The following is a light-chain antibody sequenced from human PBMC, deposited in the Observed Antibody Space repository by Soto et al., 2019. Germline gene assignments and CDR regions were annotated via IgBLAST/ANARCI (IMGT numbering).Light chain of an antibody. J-gene: IGLJ2*01. V-gene: IGLV2-8*01. CDR1: SSDVGGHNH. CDR2: EVS. Sequence: QSALTQPPSASGSPGQSVTISCTGSSSDVGGHNHVSWHQQHPGKAPKLMIYEVSKRPSGVPGRFSGSKSVNTASLTVTGLQAEDEADYYCSSYAGNMNLIFGGGTQLTVL. CDR3: SSYAGNMNLI.